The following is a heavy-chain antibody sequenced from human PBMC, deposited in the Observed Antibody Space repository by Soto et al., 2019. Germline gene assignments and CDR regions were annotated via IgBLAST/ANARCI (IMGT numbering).Heavy chain of an antibody. CDR1: GFIFSDYG. V-gene: IGHV3-33*01. D-gene: IGHD6-19*01. CDR3: AREGAVAGSQDF. Sequence: LRLSCAASGFIFSDYGIHWVRQAPGKGLEWVALIWYDGSKKYYADSVKGRFTVSRDNINSTLYLEMNSLRVEDSAVYYCAREGAVAGSQDFWGQGTLVTVSS. J-gene: IGHJ4*02. CDR2: IWYDGSKK.